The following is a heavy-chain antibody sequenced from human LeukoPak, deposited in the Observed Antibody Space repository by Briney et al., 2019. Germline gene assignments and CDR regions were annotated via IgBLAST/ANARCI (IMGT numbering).Heavy chain of an antibody. CDR1: GFTFSSYW. CDR3: ARGGTSYSGKLDY. J-gene: IGHJ4*02. Sequence: QTGGSLRLFCAASGFTFSSYWMHWVRQAPGKGLVWVSRIKSDGSITTYADSVKGRFTISRDNAKNTLYLQMNSLRAEDTAVYYCARGGTSYSGKLDYWGLGTLVTVSS. D-gene: IGHD1-26*01. CDR2: IKSDGSIT. V-gene: IGHV3-74*01.